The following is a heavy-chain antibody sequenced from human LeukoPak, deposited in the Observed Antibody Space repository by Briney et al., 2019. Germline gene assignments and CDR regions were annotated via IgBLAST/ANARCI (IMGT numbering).Heavy chain of an antibody. V-gene: IGHV1-69*05. CDR1: GGTFSSYA. CDR2: IIPIFGTA. J-gene: IGHJ6*03. D-gene: IGHD2-2*01. CDR3: ASDSIVVVPAADVDPAMVTSSYYYCSMDV. Sequence: ASVKVSCKASGGTFSSYAISWVRQAPGQGLEWIGRIIPIFGTANYAQKFQGRVTITTDESTSTAYMELSSLRSEATAVYSCASDSIVVVPAADVDPAMVTSSYYYCSMDVWGKGTRVTVSS.